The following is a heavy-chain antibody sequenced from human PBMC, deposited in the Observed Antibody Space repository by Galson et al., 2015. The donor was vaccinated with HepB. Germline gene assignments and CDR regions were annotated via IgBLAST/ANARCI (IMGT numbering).Heavy chain of an antibody. D-gene: IGHD6-19*01. CDR1: GFAFSSYS. J-gene: IGHJ5*02. CDR3: ARVVGSKFEAGTQLGWFDP. V-gene: IGHV3-21*01. CDR2: ISSSSSYI. Sequence: SLRLSCAASGFAFSSYSMNWVRQAPGKGLEWVSSISSSSSYIYYADSVKGRFTISRDNAKNSLYLQMNSLRAEDTAVYYCARVVGSKFEAGTQLGWFDPWGQGTLVTVSS.